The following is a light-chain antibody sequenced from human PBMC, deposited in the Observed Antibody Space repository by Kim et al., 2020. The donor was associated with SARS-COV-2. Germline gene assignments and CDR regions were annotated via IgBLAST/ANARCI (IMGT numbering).Light chain of an antibody. CDR2: GAS. CDR3: QQYGSSPPLT. Sequence: PGERASLSCMASQSVSSSYLAWYQQKPGQAPRLLIYGASSRATGIPDRFSGSGSGTDFTLTISRLEPEDFAVYYCQQYGSSPPLTFGGGTKVDIK. V-gene: IGKV3-20*01. CDR1: QSVSSSY. J-gene: IGKJ4*01.